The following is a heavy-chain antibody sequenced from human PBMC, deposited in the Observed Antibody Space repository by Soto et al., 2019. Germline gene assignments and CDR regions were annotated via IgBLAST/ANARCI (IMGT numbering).Heavy chain of an antibody. CDR1: GDSVSNNSAA. V-gene: IGHV6-1*01. CDR2: TYYRSKWYN. Sequence: PSQTLSLTCAISGDSVSNNSAAWNWIRQSPSRGLEGLGRTYYRSKWYNDYAVSVKSRIIINPDTSKNEFSLQLNSVTPEDTAVYYCSRDRAVAGTFYYGMGVGGQGTTVTVS. J-gene: IGHJ6*02. D-gene: IGHD6-19*01. CDR3: SRDRAVAGTFYYGMGV.